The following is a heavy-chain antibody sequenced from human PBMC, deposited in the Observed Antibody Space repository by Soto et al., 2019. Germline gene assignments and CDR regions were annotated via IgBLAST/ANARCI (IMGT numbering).Heavy chain of an antibody. J-gene: IGHJ3*02. V-gene: IGHV3-48*03. CDR2: VRANDESI. CDR1: GFDFRSYE. D-gene: IGHD3-16*01. CDR3: ARETLRYAIDI. Sequence: SLRLSFVASGFDFRSYEMNWVRQAPGKGLEWVSNVRANDESIYYADSVKGRVSVSRDNAKNSLFLEMNSLRVDDTAVYYCARETLRYAIDIWGQGTMVTVSS.